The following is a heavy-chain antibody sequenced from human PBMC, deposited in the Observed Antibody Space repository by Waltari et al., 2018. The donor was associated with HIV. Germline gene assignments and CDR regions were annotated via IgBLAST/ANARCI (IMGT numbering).Heavy chain of an antibody. Sequence: QVQLQESGPGLVKPSETLSLTCAVSGYSISSGYYWGWSRQPPGKGLEWIGSLYHSGDTYYNPSLTSRISISLDTSENHFSLKLGCVTGADTAVYFCARAVLRYFDNWFDPWGQGTLVTVS. CDR1: GYSISSGYY. J-gene: IGHJ5*02. D-gene: IGHD3-9*01. CDR2: LYHSGDT. V-gene: IGHV4-38-2*01. CDR3: ARAVLRYFDNWFDP.